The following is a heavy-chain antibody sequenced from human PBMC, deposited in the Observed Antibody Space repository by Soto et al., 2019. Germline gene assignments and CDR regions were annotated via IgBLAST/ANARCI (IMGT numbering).Heavy chain of an antibody. CDR3: ARDAGYDPRRDY. Sequence: EVQLVESGGGLVQPGGSLRLSCATSGFTFRTYWMTWVRQAPGKGLEWVANIKEDGSEKYYVDSVKGRFTISRDNARNSVYLQMNGLRGEDTAVYYCARDAGYDPRRDYWGQGTLVTVSS. D-gene: IGHD3-3*01. J-gene: IGHJ4*02. V-gene: IGHV3-7*01. CDR1: GFTFRTYW. CDR2: IKEDGSEK.